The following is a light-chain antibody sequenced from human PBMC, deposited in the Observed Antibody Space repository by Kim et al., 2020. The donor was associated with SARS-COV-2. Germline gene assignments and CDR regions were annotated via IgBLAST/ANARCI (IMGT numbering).Light chain of an antibody. J-gene: IGLJ3*02. CDR2: RNN. CDR1: SSNIGSNY. Sequence: GQRVTISCSGSSSNIGSNYVYWYQQLPGTAPKLLFYRNNQRPSGVPDRFSGSKCSTSASLAISGLRSEDEADYYCAAWDDSLSGWVFGGGTQLTVL. CDR3: AAWDDSLSGWV. V-gene: IGLV1-47*01.